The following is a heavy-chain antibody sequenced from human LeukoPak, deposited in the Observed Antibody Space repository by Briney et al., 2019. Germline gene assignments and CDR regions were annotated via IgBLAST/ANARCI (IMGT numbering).Heavy chain of an antibody. CDR2: IYYSGST. J-gene: IGHJ5*02. D-gene: IGHD6-13*01. V-gene: IGHV4-39*07. CDR3: ARVFRVAAAGTGVDP. Sequence: SETLSLTCTVSGGSISSSSYYWGWFRQPPGKGLEWIGSIYYSGSTYYNPSLKSRVTISVDTSKNQFSLKLSSVTAAGTAVYYCARVFRVAAAGTGVDPWGQGTLVTVSS. CDR1: GGSISSSSYY.